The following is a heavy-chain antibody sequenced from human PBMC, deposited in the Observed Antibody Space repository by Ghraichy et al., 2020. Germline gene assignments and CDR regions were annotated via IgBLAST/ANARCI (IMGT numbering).Heavy chain of an antibody. V-gene: IGHV3-23*01. J-gene: IGHJ4*02. CDR1: GFTFSSYA. D-gene: IGHD6-19*01. Sequence: GESLNISCAASGFTFSSYAMSWVRQAPGKGLEWVSAISGSGGSTYYADSVKGRFTISRDNSKNTLYLQMNSLRAEDTAVYYCAKGPYSSGLNYFDYWGQGTLVTVSS. CDR2: ISGSGGST. CDR3: AKGPYSSGLNYFDY.